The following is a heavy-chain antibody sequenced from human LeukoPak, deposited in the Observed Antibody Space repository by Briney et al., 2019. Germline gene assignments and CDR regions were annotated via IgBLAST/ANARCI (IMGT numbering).Heavy chain of an antibody. CDR2: ISWNSGSI. CDR1: GFTFDDYA. CDR3: AKGFDY. V-gene: IGHV3-9*01. Sequence: GGSLRLSCAASGFTFDDYAMHWVRQAPGKGLEWVSGISWNSGSIGYADSVKGRFTISRDNAKNSLYLQMNSLRAEDTAVYYCAKGFDYWGQGTLVTVSS. J-gene: IGHJ4*02.